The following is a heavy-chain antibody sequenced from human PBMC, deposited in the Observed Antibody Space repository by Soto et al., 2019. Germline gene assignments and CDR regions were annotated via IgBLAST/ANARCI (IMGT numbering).Heavy chain of an antibody. D-gene: IGHD5-12*01. CDR3: ARDSPIGSTFSGYDAIDY. V-gene: IGHV1-69*08. J-gene: IGHJ4*02. CDR2: IIPLLDIA. Sequence: QVQLVQSGAEVKKPGSSVKVSCKTSGGTFSNDIITWVRQAPGQGLEWMGRIIPLLDIANYAQKFQGRVTITADKSTGTXYMELNSLRSEDTAVYYCARDSPIGSTFSGYDAIDYWGQGTLVTVSS. CDR1: GGTFSNDI.